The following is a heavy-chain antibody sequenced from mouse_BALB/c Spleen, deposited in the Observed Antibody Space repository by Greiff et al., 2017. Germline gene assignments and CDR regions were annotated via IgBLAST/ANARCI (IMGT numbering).Heavy chain of an antibody. CDR3: TRYGNPYAMDY. D-gene: IGHD2-1*01. CDR2: IRLKSNNYAT. J-gene: IGHJ4*01. Sequence: EVQVVESGGGLVQPGGSMKLSCVASGFTFSNYWMNWVRQSPEKGLEWVAEIRLKSNNYATHYAESVKGRFTISRDDSKSSVYLQMNNLRAEDTGIYYCTRYGNPYAMDYWGQGTSVTVSS. V-gene: IGHV6-6*02. CDR1: GFTFSNYW.